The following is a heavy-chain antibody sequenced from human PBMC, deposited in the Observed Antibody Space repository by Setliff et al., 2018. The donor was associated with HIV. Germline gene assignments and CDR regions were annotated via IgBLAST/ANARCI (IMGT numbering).Heavy chain of an antibody. D-gene: IGHD2-15*01. Sequence: GGALRLSCAASGFIFRSLTMHWVRQAPGKGLEWVSSISSRSTYIYYAESVKGRFTISRDNAKNSLYLQMNSLRAEDTAVYYCARDRIDIISDEPRDAFDIWVQGTMVTV. V-gene: IGHV3-21*01. CDR1: GFIFRSLT. J-gene: IGHJ3*02. CDR2: ISSRSTYI. CDR3: ARDRIDIISDEPRDAFDI.